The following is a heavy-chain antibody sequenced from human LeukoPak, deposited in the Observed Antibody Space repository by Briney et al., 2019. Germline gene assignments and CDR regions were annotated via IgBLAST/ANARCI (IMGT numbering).Heavy chain of an antibody. CDR1: GFTFSSYS. CDR3: ARNDYDSSGYPDY. Sequence: GGSLRLSCAASGFTFSSYSMNWVRQAPGKGLEWVSSISSSSSYIYYADSVKGRFTISRDNAKNSLYLQMNSLRAEDTAAYYCARNDYDSSGYPDYWGQGTLVTVSS. CDR2: ISSSSSYI. D-gene: IGHD3-22*01. V-gene: IGHV3-21*01. J-gene: IGHJ4*02.